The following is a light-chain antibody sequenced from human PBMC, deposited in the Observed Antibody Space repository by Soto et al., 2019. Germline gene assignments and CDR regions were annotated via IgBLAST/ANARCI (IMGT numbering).Light chain of an antibody. CDR2: SAS. CDR3: LHDYNFPRT. Sequence: AIQMTQSPSSLSASVGDTVTITCRASQGIRRDLSWYQQKPGKAPNLLIYSASELQNGVPSRFRGSGSGTDXTXTISXXXXEDXXTYYCLHDYNFPRTFGQGTKVEI. CDR1: QGIRRD. V-gene: IGKV1-6*01. J-gene: IGKJ1*01.